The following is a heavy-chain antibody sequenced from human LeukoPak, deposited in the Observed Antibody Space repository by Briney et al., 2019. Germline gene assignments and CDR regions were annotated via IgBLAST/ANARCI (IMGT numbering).Heavy chain of an antibody. V-gene: IGHV3-23*01. J-gene: IGHJ5*02. CDR2: IGGSGSST. CDR3: AKSRLTPHP. Sequence: PGGSLRLSCAASGFTFSNSDMSGVRPAPGKGLEWVSAIGGSGSSTFYADSVKGRFTVSRDNSKNTLYLQMSSLRAEDTAVYYCAKSRLTPHPWGQGTLVTVSS. CDR1: GFTFSNSD. D-gene: IGHD1-14*01.